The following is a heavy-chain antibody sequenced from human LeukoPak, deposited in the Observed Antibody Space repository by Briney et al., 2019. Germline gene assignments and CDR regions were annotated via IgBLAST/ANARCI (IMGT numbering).Heavy chain of an antibody. CDR1: GGTFSSYA. CDR3: ARAQGSLDFDY. J-gene: IGHJ4*02. Sequence: GASVKVSCKASGGTFSSYAISWVRQAPGQGLEWMGRIIPILGIANYAQKFQGKVTITADKSTSTAYMELSSLRSEDTAVYYCARAQGSLDFDYWGQGTLVTVSS. CDR2: IIPILGIA. V-gene: IGHV1-69*04.